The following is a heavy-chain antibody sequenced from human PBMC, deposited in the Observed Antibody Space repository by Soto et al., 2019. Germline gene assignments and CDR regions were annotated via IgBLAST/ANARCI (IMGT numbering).Heavy chain of an antibody. CDR1: GYTPIDLS. CDR2: FDPEDGGT. CDR3: ATGIREDGNWHHYGMDY. D-gene: IGHD3-3*01. V-gene: IGHV1-24*01. J-gene: IGHJ6*02. Sequence: ASVKALCQVSGYTPIDLSMRWWRRAPGKEQVWMGGFDPEDGGTIYAQKFQGRVTMTEDTSTDTPYMELSSLRSEDTAVYYCATGIREDGNWHHYGMDYWGQGTMVTVSS.